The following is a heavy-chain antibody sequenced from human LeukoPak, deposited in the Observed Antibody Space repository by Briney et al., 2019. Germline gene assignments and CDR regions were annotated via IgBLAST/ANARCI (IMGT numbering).Heavy chain of an antibody. CDR1: GFTFSSYD. J-gene: IGHJ3*02. CDR2: INTAGDT. Sequence: GGSLRLSCAASGFTFSSYDMHWVRQTTGKGLEWVSAINTAGDTYYAASVKGRFTISRETAKNSLFLQMNSLRAGDTAVYYCARRQLTRSYVAFDIWGQGTMVTVSS. D-gene: IGHD1-1*01. CDR3: ARRQLTRSYVAFDI. V-gene: IGHV3-13*04.